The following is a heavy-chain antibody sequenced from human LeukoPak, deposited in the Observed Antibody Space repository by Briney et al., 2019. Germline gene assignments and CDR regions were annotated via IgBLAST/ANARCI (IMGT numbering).Heavy chain of an antibody. J-gene: IGHJ4*02. D-gene: IGHD4-23*01. CDR1: GFTFSSYS. CDR3: ARVADGGYSDY. CDR2: ISGSSRVI. V-gene: IGHV3-48*01. Sequence: GGSLRLSCAASGFTFSSYSMNWVRQAPGKGLEWISYISGSSRVIYYADSVKGRFTISRDNAKNSLYLQMNSLRAEDTAVYYCARVADGGYSDYWGQGTLVTVSS.